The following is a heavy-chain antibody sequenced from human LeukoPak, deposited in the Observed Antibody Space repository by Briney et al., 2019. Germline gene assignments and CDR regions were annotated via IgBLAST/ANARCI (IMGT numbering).Heavy chain of an antibody. D-gene: IGHD6-19*01. J-gene: IGHJ3*02. CDR1: GGTFSSYA. Sequence: AASVKVSCKASGGTFSSYAISWVRQAPGQGLEWMGRIIPIFGTANYAQKFQGRVTITTDESTSTAYMERSSLRSEDTAVYYCARDRPSGWQKRNAFDIWGQGTMVTVSS. CDR3: ARDRPSGWQKRNAFDI. CDR2: IIPIFGTA. V-gene: IGHV1-69*05.